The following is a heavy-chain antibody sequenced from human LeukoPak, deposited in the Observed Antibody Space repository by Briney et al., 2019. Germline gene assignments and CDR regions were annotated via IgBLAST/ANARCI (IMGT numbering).Heavy chain of an antibody. J-gene: IGHJ5*02. CDR1: GGSISSGGYY. V-gene: IGHV4-31*03. CDR3: ARHSYGDFWSGSEFWFDP. CDR2: IYYSGST. Sequence: SETLSLTCTVSGGSISSGGYYWSWIRQHPGKGLEWIGYIYYSGSTYYNPSLKSRVTISVDTSKNQFSLKLSSVTAADTAVYYCARHSYGDFWSGSEFWFDPWGQGTLVTVSS. D-gene: IGHD3-3*01.